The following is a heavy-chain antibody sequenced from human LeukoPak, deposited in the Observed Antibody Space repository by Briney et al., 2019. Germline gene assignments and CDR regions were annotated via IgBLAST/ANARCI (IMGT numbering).Heavy chain of an antibody. CDR2: IYYRGGT. J-gene: IGHJ5*02. D-gene: IGHD3-22*01. V-gene: IGHV4-59*08. CDR1: GGSSGDYY. CDR3: ARHGMHLPSYYDSSGYPGGWFDP. Sequence: PSETLSLTCTVSGGSSGDYYWSWIRQPPGKGLEWIGYIYYRGGTNYNPSLERRVTISGDTSKSEFYLKLTSVTAADTAVYYCARHGMHLPSYYDSSGYPGGWFDPWGQGTLVTVSS.